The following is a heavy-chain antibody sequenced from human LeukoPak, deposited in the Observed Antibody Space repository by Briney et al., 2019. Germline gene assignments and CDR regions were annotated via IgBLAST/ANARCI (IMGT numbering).Heavy chain of an antibody. Sequence: PGGSLRLSCAASGFSFSSYGMHWVRQAPGKGLEWVAVISYDGSKKYYADSVKGRFTISRDNSKKTLYLQMNSLRAEDTAVYYCAKMVGYCDSTSCYGVDYWGQGTLVTVSS. J-gene: IGHJ4*02. D-gene: IGHD2-2*01. CDR2: ISYDGSKK. V-gene: IGHV3-30*18. CDR1: GFSFSSYG. CDR3: AKMVGYCDSTSCYGVDY.